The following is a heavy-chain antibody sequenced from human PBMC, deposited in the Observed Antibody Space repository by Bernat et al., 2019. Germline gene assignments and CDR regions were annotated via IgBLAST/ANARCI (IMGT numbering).Heavy chain of an antibody. CDR2: IKSKTDGGTT. D-gene: IGHD1-14*01. Sequence: EVQLVESGGGLVKPGGSLRLSCAAPGFTFSNAWMNWVRQAPGKGLEWVGHIKSKTDGGTTDYAAPVRGRFTISRDDSKNTLYLQMNSPETEDTGVYYCTTADHRYYYGMDVWGQGTTVTVS. J-gene: IGHJ6*02. CDR3: TTADHRYYYGMDV. CDR1: GFTFSNAW. V-gene: IGHV3-15*07.